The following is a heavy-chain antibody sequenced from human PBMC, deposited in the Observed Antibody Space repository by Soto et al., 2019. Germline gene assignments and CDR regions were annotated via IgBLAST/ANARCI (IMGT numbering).Heavy chain of an antibody. CDR3: ARDPRGYSYGSFDY. CDR1: GFTFSSYS. CDR2: ISSSSSTI. V-gene: IGHV3-48*01. J-gene: IGHJ4*02. Sequence: PGGSLRLSCAASGFTFSSYSMNWVRQAPGKGLEWVSYISSSSSTIYYADSVKGRFTISRDNAKNSLYLQMNSLRAEDTAVYYCARDPRGYSYGSFDYWGQGTLVTVS. D-gene: IGHD5-18*01.